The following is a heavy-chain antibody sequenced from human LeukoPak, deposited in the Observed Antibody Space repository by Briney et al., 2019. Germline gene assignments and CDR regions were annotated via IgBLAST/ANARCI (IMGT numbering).Heavy chain of an antibody. J-gene: IGHJ4*02. CDR3: AKSQDWFGESSLVFDY. CDR1: GFTFSYYA. D-gene: IGHD3-10*01. CDR2: ISLSDGSA. Sequence: GRSLRLSCAVSGFTFSYYAMDWVRQAPGKGLEWVSNISLSDGSASYADSVKGRFTISRDNSKNTLYLQMHSLRVEDTAIYYCAKSQDWFGESSLVFDYWGQGTLVTVSS. V-gene: IGHV3-23*01.